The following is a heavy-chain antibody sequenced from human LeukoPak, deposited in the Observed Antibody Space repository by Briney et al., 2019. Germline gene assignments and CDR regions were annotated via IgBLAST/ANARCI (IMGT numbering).Heavy chain of an antibody. CDR3: TRDQTPYY. Sequence: GGFLRLSGTALGFTFGDYAMTGVRRAPGKGWEGGGFFRSEAYGGTTAYASSVKGRFTISRDDSKSIAYPQMNTLKTEDTAVYYCTRDQTPYYWGQGTLVTVSS. CDR2: FRSEAYGGTT. V-gene: IGHV3-49*04. J-gene: IGHJ4*02. CDR1: GFTFGDYA.